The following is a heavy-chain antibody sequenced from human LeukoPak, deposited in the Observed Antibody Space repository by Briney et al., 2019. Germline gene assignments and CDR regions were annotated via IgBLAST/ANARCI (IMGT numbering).Heavy chain of an antibody. CDR1: GFTFSYFW. CDR2: ISHSGFT. CDR3: ARPNAYGDDY. Sequence: GSLRLSCAASGFTFSYFWMSWLRQPPGKGLEWIGDISHSGFTNYNPSLKSRVTISVDTSTNQFSLKLNSVTAADTAVYYCARPNAYGDDYWGQGTLVTVSS. D-gene: IGHD3-10*01. V-gene: IGHV4-34*01. J-gene: IGHJ4*02.